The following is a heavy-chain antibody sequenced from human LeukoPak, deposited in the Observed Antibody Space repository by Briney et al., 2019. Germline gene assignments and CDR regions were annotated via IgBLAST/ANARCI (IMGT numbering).Heavy chain of an antibody. V-gene: IGHV1-8*03. CDR3: ARRGYSGYPPRLNWFDP. Sequence: GASVKVSCKASGYTFTSYDINWVRQATGQGLEWMGWMNPNSGNTGYAQKFQGRVTITRNTSISTAYMELSSLRSEDTAVYYCARRGYSGYPPRLNWFDPWGQGTLVTVSS. D-gene: IGHD5-12*01. CDR2: MNPNSGNT. J-gene: IGHJ5*02. CDR1: GYTFTSYD.